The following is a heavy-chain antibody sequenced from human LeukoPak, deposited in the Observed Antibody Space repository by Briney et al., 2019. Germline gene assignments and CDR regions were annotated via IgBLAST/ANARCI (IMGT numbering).Heavy chain of an antibody. D-gene: IGHD1-1*01. CDR2: IYYSGST. CDR3: ARGGTRRYFDY. J-gene: IGHJ4*02. V-gene: IGHV4-59*01. Sequence: PSETLSLTXTVSGGSISSYYWSWIRQPPGKGLEWIGYIYYSGSTNYNPSLKSRVTISVDTSKNQFSLKLSSVTAADTAVYYCARGGTRRYFDYWGQGTLSPSPQ. CDR1: GGSISSYY.